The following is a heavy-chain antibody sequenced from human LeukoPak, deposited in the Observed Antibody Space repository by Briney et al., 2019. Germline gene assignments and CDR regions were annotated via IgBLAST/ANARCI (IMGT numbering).Heavy chain of an antibody. CDR1: GGTFSSYA. D-gene: IGHD5-12*01. Sequence: ASVKVSCKASGGTFSSYAISWVRQAPGQGLEWMGGIIPIFGTANYAQKFQGRVTITADESTSTAYMELSSLRSEDTAVYYCARTQNGDIVATMGGFDYWGQGTLVTVSS. V-gene: IGHV1-69*01. CDR2: IIPIFGTA. CDR3: ARTQNGDIVATMGGFDY. J-gene: IGHJ4*02.